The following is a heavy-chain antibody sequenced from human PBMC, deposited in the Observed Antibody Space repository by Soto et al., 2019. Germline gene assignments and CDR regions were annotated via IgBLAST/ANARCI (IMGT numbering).Heavy chain of an antibody. Sequence: SETLSLTCAVYGGSFSNNYWSWVRQPPGKGLERIGEIYHSGDTNYSPSLKSRDTISVDTSKHHFSLRLTSVTAADTAVYYCASARWNYWGQGTLVT. CDR3: ASARWNY. CDR2: IYHSGDT. CDR1: GGSFSNNY. J-gene: IGHJ4*02. V-gene: IGHV4-34*01. D-gene: IGHD6-6*01.